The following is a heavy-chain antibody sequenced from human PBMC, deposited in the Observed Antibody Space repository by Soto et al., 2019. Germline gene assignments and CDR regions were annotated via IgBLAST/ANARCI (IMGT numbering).Heavy chain of an antibody. CDR3: TTGGPRLSGRYYSSVPNFDY. J-gene: IGHJ4*02. V-gene: IGHV3-15*01. CDR1: GFTFNNAW. CDR2: IKSKTDGGTT. D-gene: IGHD3-10*01. Sequence: PGGSLRLSCAASGFTFNNAWMTWVRQAPGEGLEWVGRIKSKTDGGTTDYAGPVKGRFTISRDDSKNSLYLQMNSLRTEDTAVYYCTTGGPRLSGRYYSSVPNFDYWGQGTLVTVSS.